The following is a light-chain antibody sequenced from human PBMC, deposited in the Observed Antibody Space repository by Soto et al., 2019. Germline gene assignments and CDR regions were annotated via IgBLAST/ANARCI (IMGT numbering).Light chain of an antibody. CDR1: SGDVGDNDY. CDR3: SSYTSSSTRV. Sequence: QSALTQPASVSGSPGQSITISCTGTSGDVGDNDYVSWYQQHPGKAPKLMIYEVSNRPSGVSNRFSGSKSGNTASLTISGLQAEDEADYYCSSYTSSSTRVFGTGTKLTVL. CDR2: EVS. V-gene: IGLV2-14*01. J-gene: IGLJ1*01.